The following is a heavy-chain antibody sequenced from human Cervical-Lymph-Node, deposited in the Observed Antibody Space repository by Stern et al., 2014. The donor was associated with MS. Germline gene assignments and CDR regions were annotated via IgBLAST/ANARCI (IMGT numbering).Heavy chain of an antibody. J-gene: IGHJ4*02. CDR1: GGSISSSSYY. CDR2: IYYRGTT. CDR3: ARHTPYGDYLDY. D-gene: IGHD4-17*01. V-gene: IGHV4-39*01. Sequence: QLQLQEPGPGLVKPSETLSLTCTVSGGSISSSSYYWGWIRQPPGKGLEWMGIIYYRGTTYSTPPLKSRFTIPVATPKTHFPLKLSSVTAADTAVYYCARHTPYGDYLDYWGQGTLVTVSS.